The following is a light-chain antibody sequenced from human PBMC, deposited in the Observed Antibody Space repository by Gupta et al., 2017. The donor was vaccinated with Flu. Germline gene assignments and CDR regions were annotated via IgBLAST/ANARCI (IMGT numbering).Light chain of an antibody. Sequence: EIVMTQPSSSLPVVPGEPASISCRSSQSLVDSDCETKHLDWYLQRPGQSPQLLIHTVSSRASGVSDRFSGSGSNRDFTLTISRVEATDIGTYYCMQRLEFPLTFGQGTRLEIE. CDR3: MQRLEFPLT. J-gene: IGKJ1*01. CDR2: TVS. CDR1: QSLVDSDCETKH. V-gene: IGKV2-40*01.